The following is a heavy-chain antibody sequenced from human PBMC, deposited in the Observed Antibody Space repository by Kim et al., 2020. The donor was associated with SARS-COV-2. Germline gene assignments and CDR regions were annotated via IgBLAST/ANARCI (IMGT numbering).Heavy chain of an antibody. CDR3: AREGYYYDSSAHY. J-gene: IGHJ4*02. D-gene: IGHD3-22*01. Sequence: YNPSVKSRVTISVDTSKNQFSLKLSSVTAADTAVYYCAREGYYYDSSAHYWGQGTLVTVSS. V-gene: IGHV4-39*07.